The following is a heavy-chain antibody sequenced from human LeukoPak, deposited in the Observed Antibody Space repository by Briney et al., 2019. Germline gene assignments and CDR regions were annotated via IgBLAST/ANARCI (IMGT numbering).Heavy chain of an antibody. Sequence: PSETLSLTCTVSGGSISSYYWSWIRQPPGKGLEWIGYIYYSGSTNYNPSLKSRVTISVDTSKNQFSLKLSSVTAADTAVYYCARALTWIQLWFGYYFDYWGQGTLVTVSS. V-gene: IGHV4-59*01. CDR3: ARALTWIQLWFGYYFDY. D-gene: IGHD5-18*01. CDR2: IYYSGST. CDR1: GGSISSYY. J-gene: IGHJ4*02.